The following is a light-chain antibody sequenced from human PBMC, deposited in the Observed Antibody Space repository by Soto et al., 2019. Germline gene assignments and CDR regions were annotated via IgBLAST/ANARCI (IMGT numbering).Light chain of an antibody. CDR1: QGIGCA. Sequence: AIQLTQSQSSLSASVGDRVSITCLASQGIGCALAWYQLKPGAAPTLLIYDASTLQSGVPSRFSGSRSGADFTLTISSLQPEDFATYYCQNFRSSAISFGGGTKVEIK. CDR2: DAS. V-gene: IGKV1-13*02. CDR3: QNFRSSAIS. J-gene: IGKJ4*01.